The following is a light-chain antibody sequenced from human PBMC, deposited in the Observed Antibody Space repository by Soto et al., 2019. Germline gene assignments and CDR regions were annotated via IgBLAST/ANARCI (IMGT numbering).Light chain of an antibody. J-gene: IGKJ1*01. V-gene: IGKV3-20*01. CDR2: AAS. CDR1: QSVSSSY. Sequence: EIVLTQSPGTLSLSPGERATLSCRASQSVSSSYLAWYQQKPGQAPRLLIYAASSRATGIPYRFSGSGSGTDFTLTISRLEPEDFAVYFCQQYGSSPPSFGQGTKVEIK. CDR3: QQYGSSPPS.